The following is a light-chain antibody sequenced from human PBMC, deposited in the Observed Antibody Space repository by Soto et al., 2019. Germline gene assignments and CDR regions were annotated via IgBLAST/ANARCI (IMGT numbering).Light chain of an antibody. CDR1: QSVVSDF. Sequence: EMGLTQSPGTLSLSPGERATVSCRASQSVVSDFLAWYQQRPGQPPRILIFGASSRATGIPDRFSGSGSGTDFTLTISRLEPEDFAVYYCQQYGSSPITFGQGTRLEIK. CDR3: QQYGSSPIT. CDR2: GAS. V-gene: IGKV3-20*01. J-gene: IGKJ5*01.